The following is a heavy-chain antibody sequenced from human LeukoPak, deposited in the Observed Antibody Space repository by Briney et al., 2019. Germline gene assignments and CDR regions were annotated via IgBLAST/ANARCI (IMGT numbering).Heavy chain of an antibody. D-gene: IGHD3-3*01. CDR1: GFTLGDYA. V-gene: IGHV3-49*04. CDR3: SRGTIFRVVVMYYSGMDV. J-gene: IGHJ6*02. Sequence: GRSLRLSCAASGFTLGDYALSWVRQAPGKGLEWVGLIRSNGYGGTTEYAASVKGRFTIPRDDSKSIAYLQMNSLKTEDTAVYYCSRGTIFRVVVMYYSGMDVWGQGTTVTVSS. CDR2: IRSNGYGGTT.